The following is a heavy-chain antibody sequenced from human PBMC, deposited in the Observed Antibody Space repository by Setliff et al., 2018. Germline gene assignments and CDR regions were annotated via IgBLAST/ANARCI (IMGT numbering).Heavy chain of an antibody. D-gene: IGHD1-26*01. V-gene: IGHV2-26*01. CDR1: GFSLSNDRMG. Sequence: ESGPTLVNPTETLTLTCTVSGFSLSNDRMGVNWIRQPPGKALEWLAHIFSNDKKSYSTSLKSRLRITKDASKNQVVLTMTNMGPVDTATYYCAHDGRWSTIPLDYWGQGTRVTVSS. J-gene: IGHJ4*02. CDR2: IFSNDKK. CDR3: AHDGRWSTIPLDY.